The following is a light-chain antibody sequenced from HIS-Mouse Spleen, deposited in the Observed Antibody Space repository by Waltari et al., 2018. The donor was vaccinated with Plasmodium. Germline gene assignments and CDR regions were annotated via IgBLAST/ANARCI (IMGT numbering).Light chain of an antibody. V-gene: IGLV3-9*01. J-gene: IGLJ2*01. Sequence: SYALTQPLSVSVALGQTARITCGGNNLGSNNVHWYQQKPGQAPVLVIYRDSNRPSGIPERFSGSNSGNTATLTISRAQAGDEADYYCQVWDSSTVVFGGGTKLTVL. CDR1: NLGSNN. CDR3: QVWDSSTVV. CDR2: RDS.